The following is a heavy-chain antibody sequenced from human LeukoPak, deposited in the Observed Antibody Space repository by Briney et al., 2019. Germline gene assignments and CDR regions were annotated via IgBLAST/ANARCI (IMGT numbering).Heavy chain of an antibody. Sequence: GGSLRLSCAASGFTFSSYGMSWVRQAPGKGLEWVSAISGSGGSTYYADSVKGRFTISRDNSKNTLYLQMNSLRVEDAAVYYCAKAPVTSCRGAFCYPFDYWGQGTLVTVSS. V-gene: IGHV3-23*01. J-gene: IGHJ4*02. CDR3: AKAPVTSCRGAFCYPFDY. D-gene: IGHD2-15*01. CDR2: ISGSGGST. CDR1: GFTFSSYG.